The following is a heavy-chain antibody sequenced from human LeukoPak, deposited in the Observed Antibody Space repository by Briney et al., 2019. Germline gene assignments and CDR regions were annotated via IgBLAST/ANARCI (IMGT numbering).Heavy chain of an antibody. CDR3: ATQRGSYLWGTDFDY. Sequence: ASVKVSCKASGYTLTGYYMHWGRQGPGQGVEWMGWINPTNGDTKFAREFQVRVTMTRDTSISTAYMGLSRLRSDDTAVYYCATQRGSYLWGTDFDYWGQGTLVTVSS. D-gene: IGHD3-16*01. V-gene: IGHV1-2*02. J-gene: IGHJ4*02. CDR1: GYTLTGYY. CDR2: INPTNGDT.